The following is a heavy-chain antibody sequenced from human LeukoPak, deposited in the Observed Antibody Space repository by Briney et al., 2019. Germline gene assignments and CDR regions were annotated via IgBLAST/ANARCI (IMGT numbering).Heavy chain of an antibody. Sequence: ASVKVSCKASGGTFSSYAISWVRQAPGQGLEWMGRIIPILGIANYAQKFQGRVTITADKSTSTAYMELSSLRSEDTAVYYCARGHRRHLVVVITRNWYFDLWGRGTLVTASS. D-gene: IGHD3-22*01. J-gene: IGHJ2*01. V-gene: IGHV1-69*04. CDR2: IIPILGIA. CDR1: GGTFSSYA. CDR3: ARGHRRHLVVVITRNWYFDL.